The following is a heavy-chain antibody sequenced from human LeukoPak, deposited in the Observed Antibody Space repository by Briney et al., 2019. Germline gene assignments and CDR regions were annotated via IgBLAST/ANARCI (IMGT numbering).Heavy chain of an antibody. CDR3: AKDIRWSFDY. J-gene: IGHJ4*02. CDR2: IGGSGGNI. Sequence: GGSLRLSCAASGFTFSSNGMSWVRQAPGKGLEWVSVIGGSGGNIHYADSVKGRFTISRDNSKHTLYLQMNSLRAEDTATYYCAKDIRWSFDYWGQGTLVTVSS. D-gene: IGHD4-23*01. V-gene: IGHV3-23*01. CDR1: GFTFSSNG.